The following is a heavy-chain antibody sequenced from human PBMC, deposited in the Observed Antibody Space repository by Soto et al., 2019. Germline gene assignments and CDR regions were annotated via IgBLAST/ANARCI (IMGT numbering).Heavy chain of an antibody. CDR3: ARALTAPGY. CDR2: ISTDGSTI. J-gene: IGHJ4*02. Sequence: GGSLSLSCVASGFTLSAYWMHWVRQAPGKGLVWVGRISTDGSTITYADLVKGRFTISRDNAKNTLYLQMNSLTAEDTAVYSCARALTAPGYWGQGTLVTVSS. D-gene: IGHD2-21*02. V-gene: IGHV3-74*01. CDR1: GFTLSAYW.